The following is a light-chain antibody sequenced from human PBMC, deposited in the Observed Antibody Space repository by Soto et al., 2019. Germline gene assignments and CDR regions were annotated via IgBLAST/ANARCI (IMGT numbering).Light chain of an antibody. CDR2: EVS. CDR3: CLYGGSNNYLV. V-gene: IGLV2-23*02. Sequence: SVVTQPASVSGGPGPSITISCPGNRSGGGKYTFVSWYAQHPGKAPKLIIFEVSKRPSGVSNRFSGSKSGNTASLTISGLQAEDEADYFCCLYGGSNNYLVFGGGTKVTVL. J-gene: IGLJ2*01. CDR1: RSGGGKYTF.